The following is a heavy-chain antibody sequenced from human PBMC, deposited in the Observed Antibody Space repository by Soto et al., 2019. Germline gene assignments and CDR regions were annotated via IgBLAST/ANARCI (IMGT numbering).Heavy chain of an antibody. CDR2: ISSSSSYI. CDR3: ARDVGSSWVSGGYYGMDV. D-gene: IGHD6-13*01. Sequence: EVQLVESGGGLVKPGGSLRLSCAASGFTFSSYSMNWVRQAPGKGLEWVSSISSSSSYIYYADSVKGRFTISRDNAKNSLYPQMNSLRAEDTAVYYCARDVGSSWVSGGYYGMDVWGQGTTVTVSS. J-gene: IGHJ6*02. V-gene: IGHV3-21*01. CDR1: GFTFSSYS.